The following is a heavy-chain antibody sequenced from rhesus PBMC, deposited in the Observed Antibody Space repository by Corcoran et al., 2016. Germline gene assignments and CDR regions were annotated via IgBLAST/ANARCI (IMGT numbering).Heavy chain of an antibody. J-gene: IGHJ4*01. CDR3: ARYGSNYGYY. CDR2: IDGNSAST. V-gene: IGHV4-73*01. Sequence: QVKLQQWGEGLVKPSETLSLTCAVDGGSITGYYWSWIRQPPGKGLEWIGNIDGNSASTNYNPSLKNRVTISKDTSKNQFSLKLSSVTAADTAVYYCARYGSNYGYYWGQGVLVTVSS. CDR1: GGSITGYY. D-gene: IGHD4-29*01.